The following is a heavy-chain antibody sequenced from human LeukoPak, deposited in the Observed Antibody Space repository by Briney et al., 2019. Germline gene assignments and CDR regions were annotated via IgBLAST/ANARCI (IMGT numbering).Heavy chain of an antibody. V-gene: IGHV3-23*01. CDR2: ISGSGINT. CDR3: AKVYGYDSSGYPDY. D-gene: IGHD3-22*01. Sequence: GGTLRLSCAVSGFTFNNYGMSWVRQAPGKGLEWVSAISGSGINTYYADSVKGRFTISRDNAKNSLYLQMNSLRAEDTALYYCAKVYGYDSSGYPDYWGQGTLVTVSS. J-gene: IGHJ4*02. CDR1: GFTFNNYG.